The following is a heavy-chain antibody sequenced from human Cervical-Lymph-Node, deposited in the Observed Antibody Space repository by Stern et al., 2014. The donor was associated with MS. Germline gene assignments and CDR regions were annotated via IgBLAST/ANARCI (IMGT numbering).Heavy chain of an antibody. D-gene: IGHD2-2*01. CDR3: AGPRYAF. V-gene: IGHV1-69*14. J-gene: IGHJ4*02. CDR2: ISRMFGTS. CDR1: GGSFIHYA. Sequence: QVQLVQSGPEVKKPGSSVKVSCKASGGSFIHYAITWVRQAPGQGPEWMGDISRMFGTSNYAQKFQGRVTITADKSTTTAYMEVNSLTSEDTAVYYCAGPRYAFWGQGTLVIVSS.